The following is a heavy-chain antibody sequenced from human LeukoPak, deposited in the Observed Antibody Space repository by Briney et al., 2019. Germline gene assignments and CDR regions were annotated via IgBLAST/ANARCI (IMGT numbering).Heavy chain of an antibody. CDR2: IYSDNT. V-gene: IGHV3-53*01. J-gene: IGHJ4*02. CDR3: ARERSEGATFFDY. Sequence: GGSLRLSCTVSGFTVSTNSMSWVRQAPGKGLEWVSFIYSDNTHYSDSVKGRFTISRDNSKNTLYLQMNSLRAEDTAVYYCARERSEGATFFDYWGQGTLVTVSS. D-gene: IGHD1-26*01. CDR1: GFTVSTNS.